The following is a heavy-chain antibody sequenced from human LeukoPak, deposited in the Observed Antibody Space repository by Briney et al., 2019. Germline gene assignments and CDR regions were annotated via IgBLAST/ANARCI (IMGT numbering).Heavy chain of an antibody. Sequence: GGSLRLSCAASGFTFSSYSMNWVRQAPGKGLGWISYISSSSSTIYYADSVKGRFTISRDNAKNSLYLQMNSLRAEDTAVYYCARGTYCSSTSCLDYWGQGTLVTVSS. CDR3: ARGTYCSSTSCLDY. J-gene: IGHJ4*02. CDR2: ISSSSSTI. CDR1: GFTFSSYS. D-gene: IGHD2-2*01. V-gene: IGHV3-48*01.